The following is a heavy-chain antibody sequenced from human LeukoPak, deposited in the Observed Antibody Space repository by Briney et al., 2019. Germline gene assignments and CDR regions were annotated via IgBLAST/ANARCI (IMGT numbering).Heavy chain of an antibody. CDR1: GGTFSSYA. J-gene: IGHJ4*02. Sequence: ASVKVSCKASGGTFSSYAISCVRQTPGQGLEWMGRIIPIFGIANYAQKFQGRVTITADKSTSTAYMELSSLRSEDTAVYYCARDRALYSGSYHPFDYWGQGTLVTVSS. D-gene: IGHD1-26*01. V-gene: IGHV1-69*04. CDR3: ARDRALYSGSYHPFDY. CDR2: IIPIFGIA.